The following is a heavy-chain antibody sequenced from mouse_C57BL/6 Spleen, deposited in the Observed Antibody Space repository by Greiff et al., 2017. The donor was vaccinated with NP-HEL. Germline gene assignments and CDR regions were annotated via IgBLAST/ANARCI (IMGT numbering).Heavy chain of an antibody. CDR3: ARDYYGSSEG. CDR1: GYTFTSYT. V-gene: IGHV1-4*01. CDR2: INPSSGYT. Sequence: VQVVESGAELARPGASVKMSCKASGYTFTSYTMHWVKQRPGQGLEWIGYINPSSGYTKYNQKFKDKATLTADKSSSTAYMQLSSLTSEDSAVYYCARDYYGSSEGWGQGTTLTVSS. D-gene: IGHD1-1*01. J-gene: IGHJ2*01.